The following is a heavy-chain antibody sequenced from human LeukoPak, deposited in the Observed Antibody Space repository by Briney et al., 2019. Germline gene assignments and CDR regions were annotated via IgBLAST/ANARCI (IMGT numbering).Heavy chain of an antibody. CDR1: GFTFSSYG. J-gene: IGHJ4*02. D-gene: IGHD6-19*01. CDR3: ARDKSYSSGSYYFDY. V-gene: IGHV3-30*03. Sequence: PGRSLRLSCAASGFTFSSYGMHWVRQAPGKGLEWVAVISYDGSNKYYADSVKGRFTISRDNSKNTLYLQMNSLRAEDTAVYYCARDKSYSSGSYYFDYWGQGTLVTVSS. CDR2: ISYDGSNK.